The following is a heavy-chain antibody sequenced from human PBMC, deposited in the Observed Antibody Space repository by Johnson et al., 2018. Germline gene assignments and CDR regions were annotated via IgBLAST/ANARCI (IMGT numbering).Heavy chain of an antibody. CDR1: GFTFSSYS. CDR3: ASMMWAFDI. Sequence: VQLVQSGGGLVEHGGSRRLSCAASGFTFSSYSMNWVRLAHGKGLEWVSYISSSSSTIYYADSLKGRFTISRDNAKNSLYLQMNSLRDDDTAVYYCASMMWAFDIWGQGTMVTVSS. D-gene: IGHD2/OR15-2a*01. V-gene: IGHV3-48*02. J-gene: IGHJ3*02. CDR2: ISSSSSTI.